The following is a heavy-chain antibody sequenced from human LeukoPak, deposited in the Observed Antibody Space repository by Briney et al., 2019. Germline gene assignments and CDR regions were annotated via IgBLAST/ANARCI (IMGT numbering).Heavy chain of an antibody. Sequence: QSGRSLILSCEASGFSFRNYAMHWVRQAPGKGLECVATISYDGSNKYYGDSVKGRFTISRDNSRNTLYLQMNSLRAEDTAVYYCAREDDAFDIWGQGTMVTVSS. J-gene: IGHJ3*02. V-gene: IGHV3-30*04. CDR1: GFSFRNYA. CDR3: AREDDAFDI. CDR2: ISYDGSNK.